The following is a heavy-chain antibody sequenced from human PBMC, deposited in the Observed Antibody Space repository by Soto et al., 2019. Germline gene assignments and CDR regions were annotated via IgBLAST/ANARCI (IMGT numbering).Heavy chain of an antibody. CDR1: GGSISSYY. Sequence: ASETLSLTCTVSGGSISSYYWGWIRQPPGKGLEWIGYIYYSGSTNYNPSLKSRVTISVDTSKNQFSLKLSSVTAADTAVYYCARAAYGSGGYYYYYGMDVWGQGTTVTVSS. D-gene: IGHD3-10*01. CDR2: IYYSGST. V-gene: IGHV4-59*01. J-gene: IGHJ6*02. CDR3: ARAAYGSGGYYYYYGMDV.